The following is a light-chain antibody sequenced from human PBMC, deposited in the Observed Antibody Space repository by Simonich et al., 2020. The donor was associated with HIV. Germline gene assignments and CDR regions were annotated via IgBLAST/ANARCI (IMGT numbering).Light chain of an antibody. V-gene: IGKV1-5*03. CDR3: QQYNSYSTWT. CDR2: KAS. CDR1: QSISSW. Sequence: DIQMTQSPSTLSASVGDRVTITCRASQSISSWLAWYQQKPGKAPKRLIYKASSLESGVPSRCSGSGSGTEFTLTISSLQPDDFATYYCQQYNSYSTWTFGQGTKVEIK. J-gene: IGKJ1*01.